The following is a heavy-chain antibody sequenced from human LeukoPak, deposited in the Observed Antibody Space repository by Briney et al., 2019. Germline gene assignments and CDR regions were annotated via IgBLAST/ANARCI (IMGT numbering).Heavy chain of an antibody. J-gene: IGHJ6*02. CDR1: GYTFTGYY. Sequence: ASVKVSCKASGYTFTGYYMHWVRQAPGQGLEWMGWINPNSGGTNYAQKFQGWVTMTRDTSISTAYMELSRLRSDDTAVYYCAKGMATNLGYYYYGMDVWGQGTTVTVSS. V-gene: IGHV1-2*04. CDR2: INPNSGGT. D-gene: IGHD5-24*01. CDR3: AKGMATNLGYYYYGMDV.